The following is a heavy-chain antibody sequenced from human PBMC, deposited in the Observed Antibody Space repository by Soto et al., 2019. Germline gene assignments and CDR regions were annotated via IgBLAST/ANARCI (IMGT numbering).Heavy chain of an antibody. CDR1: GGTFSSYT. CDR2: IIPILGIA. D-gene: IGHD2-2*01. CDR3: ARDSGSTSLRPGFDP. J-gene: IGHJ5*02. V-gene: IGHV1-69*04. Sequence: ASVKVSCKASGGTFSSYTISWVRQAPGQGLEWMGRIIPILGIANYAQKFQGRVTITADKSTSTAYMELSSLRSEDTAVYYCARDSGSTSLRPGFDPWGQGTLVTVSS.